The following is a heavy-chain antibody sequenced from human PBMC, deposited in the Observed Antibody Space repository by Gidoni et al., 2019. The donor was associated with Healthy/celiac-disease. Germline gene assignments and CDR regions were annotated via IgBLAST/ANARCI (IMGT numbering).Heavy chain of an antibody. D-gene: IGHD1-26*01. CDR2: IKQDGSEK. V-gene: IGHV3-7*01. Sequence: EFQLVESGGCLVQPGGSLRLSCAASGFPSSSYWMSWVRQAPGKGLEWLANIKQDGSEKYYVDSGKGRFTISRDNAKNSLYLQMNSLRDEDTAVYYCAREGSEWEYPGYFDYWGQGTLVTVSS. J-gene: IGHJ4*02. CDR3: AREGSEWEYPGYFDY. CDR1: GFPSSSYW.